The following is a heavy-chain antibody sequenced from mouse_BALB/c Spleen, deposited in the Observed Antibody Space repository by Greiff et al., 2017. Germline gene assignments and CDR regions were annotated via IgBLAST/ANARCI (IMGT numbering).Heavy chain of an antibody. J-gene: IGHJ2*01. CDR2: IRLKSNNYAT. D-gene: IGHD4-1*01. V-gene: IGHV6-6*02. CDR1: GFTFSNYW. CDR3: TNWVDY. Sequence: DVKLQESGGGLVQPGGSMKLSCVASGFTFSNYWMNWVRQSPEKGLEWVAEIRLKSNNYATHYAESVKGRFTISRDDSKSSVYLQMNNLRAEDTGIYYCTNWVDYWGQGTTLTVSS.